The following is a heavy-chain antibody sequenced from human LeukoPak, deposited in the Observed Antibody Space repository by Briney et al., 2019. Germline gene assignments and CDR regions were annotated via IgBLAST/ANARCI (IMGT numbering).Heavy chain of an antibody. CDR3: ARDGGGAYSLAFDI. J-gene: IGHJ3*02. CDR2: IYSGGST. V-gene: IGHV3-53*01. CDR1: GFSVISNY. Sequence: GGSLRLSCAASGFSVISNYMSWVRQAPGKGLEWVSLIYSGGSTDYVDSVKGRFTISRDNSKNTLYLQMNNLRAEDTAMYYCARDGGGAYSLAFDIWGQGTLVTVSS. D-gene: IGHD1-26*01.